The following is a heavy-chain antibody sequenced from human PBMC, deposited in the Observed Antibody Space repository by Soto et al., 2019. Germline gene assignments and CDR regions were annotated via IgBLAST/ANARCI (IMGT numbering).Heavy chain of an antibody. CDR3: AVILLRGGDY. D-gene: IGHD2-15*01. CDR2: IVVGSGNT. CDR1: GFTFTSSA. Sequence: QMQLVQSGPEVKKPGTSVKVSCKASGFTFTSSATQWVRQARGQRLEWIGWIVVGSGNTNYAQKFQERVTITRDMSTSTAYMELSSLRSEDTAVYYCAVILLRGGDYWGQGTLVTVSS. V-gene: IGHV1-58*02. J-gene: IGHJ4*02.